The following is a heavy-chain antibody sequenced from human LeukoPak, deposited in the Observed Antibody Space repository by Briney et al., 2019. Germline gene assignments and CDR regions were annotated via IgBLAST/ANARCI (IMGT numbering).Heavy chain of an antibody. Sequence: GGSLRLSCAASGFIFSDSYMTWARQAPGKGLEWLSYISGSSSDTAYADSVKGRFTISRDNAQNSVYLQMNNLRAEDTAVYYCTRDPRRVPYWGHGTLVTVSS. D-gene: IGHD2-2*01. CDR2: ISGSSSDT. CDR3: TRDPRRVPY. J-gene: IGHJ4*01. V-gene: IGHV3-11*06. CDR1: GFIFSDSY.